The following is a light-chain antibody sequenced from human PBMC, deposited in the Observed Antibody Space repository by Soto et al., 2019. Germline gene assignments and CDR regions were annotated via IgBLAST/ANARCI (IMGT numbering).Light chain of an antibody. J-gene: IGKJ5*01. V-gene: IGKV1-5*01. Sequence: DIHMTKSPSSLSASIGDRVTITCRASQSISRYLNWYQHKPGKAPKLLIYDASNLESGVPSRFSGSGSGTEFTLTISSLQPDDFATYYCQQYNSYPITFGQGTRLEI. CDR3: QQYNSYPIT. CDR2: DAS. CDR1: QSISRY.